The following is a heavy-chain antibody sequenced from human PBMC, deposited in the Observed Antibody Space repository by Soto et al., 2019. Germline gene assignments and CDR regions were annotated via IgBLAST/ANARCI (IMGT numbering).Heavy chain of an antibody. D-gene: IGHD6-13*01. CDR1: GFTFSNAW. CDR3: TTGYVSSSFFLIDY. CDR2: IKSKTDGGTT. J-gene: IGHJ4*02. V-gene: IGHV3-15*07. Sequence: GGSLRLSCAASGFTFSNAWMNWVRQAPGKGLEWVGRIKSKTDGGTTDYAAPVKGRFTISRDDSKNTLYLQMNSLKTEDTAVYYCTTGYVSSSFFLIDYWGQGTLVTVSS.